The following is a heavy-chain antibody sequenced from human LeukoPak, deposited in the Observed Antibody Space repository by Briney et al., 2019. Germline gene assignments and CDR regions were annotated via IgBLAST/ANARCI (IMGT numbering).Heavy chain of an antibody. CDR2: ISAYNGNT. V-gene: IGHV1-18*01. CDR1: GYTFTSYG. D-gene: IGHD6-13*01. CDR3: ARVRYSSSWYDASYYYYYMDV. Sequence: GASVKVSCKASGYTFTSYGISWVRQAPGQGLEWMGWISAYNGNTNYAQKLQGRVTMTTDTSTSTAYMELRSLRSDDTAVYYCARVRYSSSWYDASYYYYYMDVWGKGTTVTISS. J-gene: IGHJ6*03.